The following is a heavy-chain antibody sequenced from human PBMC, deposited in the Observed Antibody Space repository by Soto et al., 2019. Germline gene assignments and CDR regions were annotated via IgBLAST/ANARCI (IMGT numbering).Heavy chain of an antibody. D-gene: IGHD7-27*01. CDR1: GYTFTMYD. CDR2: ITADNGDT. CDR3: ARRTLGSAIGIGDY. Sequence: QVQLVQSGAEVKKPGASVKVSCKTSGYTFTMYDISWVRQAPGQGLEWLGMITADNGDTKYAQKVQDRVTVTMDTSTTTAYMELRSLTSDDTAVYYCARRTLGSAIGIGDYWGQGTLVTVSS. V-gene: IGHV1-18*01. J-gene: IGHJ4*02.